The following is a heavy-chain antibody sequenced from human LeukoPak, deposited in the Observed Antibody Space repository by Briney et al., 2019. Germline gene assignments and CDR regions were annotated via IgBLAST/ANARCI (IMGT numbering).Heavy chain of an antibody. CDR3: ARSYYDVLTGNYMWLAP. CDR2: INVNSGDT. V-gene: IGHV1-2*02. Sequence: GPVKVSCKASGYTFTGFCIHWVRQAPGQGLEWMGWINVNSGDTYHSQKFQDRVTMTGDTSINTAYMELSRLRSDDTAVFYCARSYYDVLTGNYMWLAPWGQGTLVTVSS. D-gene: IGHD3-9*01. CDR1: GYTFTGFC. J-gene: IGHJ5*02.